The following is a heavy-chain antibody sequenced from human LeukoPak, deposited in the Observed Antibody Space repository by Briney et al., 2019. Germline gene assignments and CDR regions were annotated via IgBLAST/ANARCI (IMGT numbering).Heavy chain of an antibody. CDR1: VYTFTGYY. CDR2: INPNSGDT. J-gene: IGHJ5*02. V-gene: IGHV1-2*02. CDR3: ARGRFGEWDNWFDP. D-gene: IGHD3-10*01. Sequence: ATVKVSCKASVYTFTGYYIHWVRQAPGQGLEWMAWINPNSGDTNYAQKFQGRGSMTRDTSISTAYMELSRLRSDDTAAYFWARGRFGEWDNWFDPWGQGTLVTVSS.